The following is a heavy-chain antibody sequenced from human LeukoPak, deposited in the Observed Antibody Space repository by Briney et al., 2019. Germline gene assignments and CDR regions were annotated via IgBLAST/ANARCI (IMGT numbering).Heavy chain of an antibody. CDR1: GYTFTGYY. CDR3: ARAPPHYYYYMDV. J-gene: IGHJ6*03. CDR2: INPNSGGT. V-gene: IGHV1-2*02. Sequence: ALVKVSCKASGYTFTGYYMHWVRQAPGQGLEWMGWINPNSGGTNYAQKFQGRVTMTRDTSISTAYMELSRLRSDDTAVYYCARAPPHYYYYMDVWGKGTTVTVSS.